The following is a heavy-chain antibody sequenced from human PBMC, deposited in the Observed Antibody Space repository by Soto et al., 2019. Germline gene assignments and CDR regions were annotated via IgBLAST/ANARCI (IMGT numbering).Heavy chain of an antibody. D-gene: IGHD3-22*01. J-gene: IGHJ4*02. V-gene: IGHV4-61*08. Sequence: QVQLQESGPRLVKPSETLAVACTVSGGSVSGGSVSRGGYYWSWIRQPPGKALEWIGYTDYNGRVTDNPSLKSRGTRSGDTSKNQGALKLNSVTTADTAVYYCVREKYYVDTGGYAPLSAVWGQGILVIVSS. CDR1: GGSVSRGGYY. CDR3: VREKYYVDTGGYAPLSAV. CDR2: TDYNGRV.